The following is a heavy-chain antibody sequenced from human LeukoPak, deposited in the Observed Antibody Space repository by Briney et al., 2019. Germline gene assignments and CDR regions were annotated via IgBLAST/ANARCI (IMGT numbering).Heavy chain of an antibody. D-gene: IGHD1-26*01. V-gene: IGHV3-21*01. J-gene: IGHJ4*02. CDR1: GFTFSSYS. CDR2: ISSSSSYI. CDR3: ARVKSRSWPKYYFDY. Sequence: GGSLRLSCAASGFTFSSYSMNWVRQAPGKGLEWVSSISSSSSYIYYADSVKGRFTISRDNAKNSLYLQMNSLRAEDTAVYYCARVKSRSWPKYYFDYWGQGTLVTVSS.